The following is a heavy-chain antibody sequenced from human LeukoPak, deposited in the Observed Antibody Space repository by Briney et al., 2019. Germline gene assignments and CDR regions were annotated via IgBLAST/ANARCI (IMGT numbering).Heavy chain of an antibody. CDR2: IYTSGST. D-gene: IGHD6-19*01. CDR3: ARAGIAVAGTRGRVFRFDP. CDR1: GGSISSYY. J-gene: IGHJ5*01. Sequence: PSETLSLTCTVSGGSISSYYWSWIRQPAGKGLEWIGRIYTSGSTNYNPSLKSRVTMSVDTSKNQFSLKLSSVTAADTAVYYCARAGIAVAGTRGRVFRFDPWGQGTLVTVSS. V-gene: IGHV4-4*07.